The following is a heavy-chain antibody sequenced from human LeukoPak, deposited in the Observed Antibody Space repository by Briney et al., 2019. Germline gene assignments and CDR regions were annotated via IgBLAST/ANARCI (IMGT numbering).Heavy chain of an antibody. CDR3: AGHRRSGYYTFDY. V-gene: IGHV4-59*12. D-gene: IGHD3-3*01. J-gene: IGHJ4*02. CDR1: GGSISSYY. Sequence: SETLSLTCTVSGGSISSYYWSWIRQPPGKGLEWIGYIYYSGSTNYNPSLKSRVTISVDKSKNQFSLKPSSVTAADTAVYYCAGHRRSGYYTFDYWGQGTLVTVSS. CDR2: IYYSGST.